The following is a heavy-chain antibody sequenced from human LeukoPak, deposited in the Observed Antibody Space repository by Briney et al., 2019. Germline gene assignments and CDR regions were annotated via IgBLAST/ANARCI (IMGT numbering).Heavy chain of an antibody. CDR2: INHSGST. Sequence: SETLSLTCAVYGGSFSGYYWSWIRQPPGEGLEWIGEINHSGSTTYNPSLKSRVTISVDTSKHQFSLQLSSVTATDTAVYYCASGAVADIVLMVYDINWFDPWGQGTLVSVSS. CDR1: GGSFSGYY. J-gene: IGHJ5*02. D-gene: IGHD2-8*01. V-gene: IGHV4-34*01. CDR3: ASGAVADIVLMVYDINWFDP.